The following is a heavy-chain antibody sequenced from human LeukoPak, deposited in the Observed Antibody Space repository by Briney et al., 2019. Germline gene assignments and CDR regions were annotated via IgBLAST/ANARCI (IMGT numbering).Heavy chain of an antibody. J-gene: IGHJ6*03. CDR2: ISAYNGNT. Sequence: ASVKVSCKASGYTFTSYGISWVRQAPGQGLEWMGWISAYNGNTNYAQKLQGRVTMTTDTSTSTAYMELRSLRSEDTAVYYCARAPYDFWSGYYLSIFDHYYYYMDVWGKGTTVTVSS. V-gene: IGHV1-18*01. D-gene: IGHD3-3*01. CDR3: ARAPYDFWSGYYLSIFDHYYYYMDV. CDR1: GYTFTSYG.